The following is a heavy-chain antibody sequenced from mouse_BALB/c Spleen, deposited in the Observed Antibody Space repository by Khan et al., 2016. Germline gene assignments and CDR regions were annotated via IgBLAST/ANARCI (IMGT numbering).Heavy chain of an antibody. CDR1: GFTFSGFW. J-gene: IGHJ1*01. D-gene: IGHD2-3*01. CDR3: MRYDGYYWYFEV. Sequence: EVQLLETGGDLVQPGGSRGLSCEGSGFTFSGFWMSWVRQTPGKTLEWIGYINSDGSAINYAPSIKDRFTIFRDNDKSTLYLQMSNVRSEDTATYFCMRYDGYYWYFEVWGAGTTVTVSS. V-gene: IGHV11-2*02. CDR2: INSDGSAI.